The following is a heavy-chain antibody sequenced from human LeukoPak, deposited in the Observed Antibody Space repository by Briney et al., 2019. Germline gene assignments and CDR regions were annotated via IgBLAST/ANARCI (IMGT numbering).Heavy chain of an antibody. CDR2: FYYSGNF. Sequence: PSETLSLTCTVSGGSISTTTYYWAWIRQPPGKGLEWMGSFYYSGNFYYNPSLRSRVTISVDTSKTQFSLKLNSVTAADTAVYFCARHGCSSTSCHLDYWGQGTLVTVSS. CDR1: GGSISTTTYY. D-gene: IGHD2-2*01. V-gene: IGHV4-39*01. CDR3: ARHGCSSTSCHLDY. J-gene: IGHJ4*02.